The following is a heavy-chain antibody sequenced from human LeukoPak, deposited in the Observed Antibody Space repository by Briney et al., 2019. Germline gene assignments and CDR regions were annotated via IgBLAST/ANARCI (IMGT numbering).Heavy chain of an antibody. CDR1: GFTFSSYA. CDR2: ILYDGSNK. D-gene: IGHD4-17*01. J-gene: IGHJ4*02. CDR3: AREHDYGDYGTFDY. V-gene: IGHV3-30*04. Sequence: GGSLRLSCAASGFTFSSYAMHWVRQAPGKGLEWVAVILYDGSNKYYADSVKGRFTISRDNSKNTLYLQMNSLRAEDTAVYYCAREHDYGDYGTFDYWGKGTLVTVSS.